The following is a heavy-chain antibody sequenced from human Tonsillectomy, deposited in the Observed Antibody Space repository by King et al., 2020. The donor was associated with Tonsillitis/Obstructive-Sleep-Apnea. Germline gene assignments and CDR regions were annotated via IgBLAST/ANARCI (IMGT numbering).Heavy chain of an antibody. CDR1: GYTLTELS. CDR2: FDPEDGET. J-gene: IGHJ3*02. D-gene: IGHD5-18*01. Sequence: QLVKYGAEVKKPGESMKVSCKVSGYTLTELSMHWVRQAPGKGLEWMGGFDPEDGETIYAQKFQGRDTMTEDTSTDTAYMELSSLRSEDTAVYYCATGYSYGYSYAFDIWGQGQSVTVSS. V-gene: IGHV1-24*01. CDR3: ATGYSYGYSYAFDI.